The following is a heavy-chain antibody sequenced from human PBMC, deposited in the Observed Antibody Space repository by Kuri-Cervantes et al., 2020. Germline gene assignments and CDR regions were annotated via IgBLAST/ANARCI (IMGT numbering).Heavy chain of an antibody. V-gene: IGHV3-53*01. J-gene: IGHJ6*02. CDR2: IYSGGST. CDR3: ARAYYDFWSGYYGYYYGMDV. D-gene: IGHD3-3*01. CDR1: GFTFSSYW. Sequence: GGSLRLSCAASGFTFSSYWMSWVRQAPGKGLEWVSVIYSGGSTYYADSVKGRFTISRDNSKNTLYLQMNSLRAEDTAVYYCARAYYDFWSGYYGYYYGMDVWGQGTTVTFSS.